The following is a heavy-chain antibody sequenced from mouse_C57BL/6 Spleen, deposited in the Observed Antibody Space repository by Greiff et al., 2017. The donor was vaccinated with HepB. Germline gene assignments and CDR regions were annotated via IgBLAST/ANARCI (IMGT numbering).Heavy chain of an antibody. D-gene: IGHD1-1*01. Sequence: EVQLQQSGPELVKPGASVKISCKASGYTFTDYYMNWVKQSHGKSLEWIGDINPNNGGTSYNQKFKGKATLTVDKSSSTAYMELRSLTSEDSAVYYCARNHYYGSSYYYWGQGTTLTVSS. V-gene: IGHV1-26*01. CDR3: ARNHYYGSSYYY. CDR1: GYTFTDYY. CDR2: INPNNGGT. J-gene: IGHJ2*01.